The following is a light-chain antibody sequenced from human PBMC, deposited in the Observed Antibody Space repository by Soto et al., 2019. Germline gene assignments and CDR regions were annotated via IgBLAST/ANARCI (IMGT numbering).Light chain of an antibody. J-gene: IGKJ2*01. CDR1: QSISSY. Sequence: DIQMTQSPSSLSASVGDRVTITCRASQSISSYLNWYQQKPGKAPTLLIYAASSLQSGVPSRFSGSGSGTHFTLTISSLQPADFATYYCQQSYSTPHTFGQGTKLEIK. V-gene: IGKV1-39*01. CDR2: AAS. CDR3: QQSYSTPHT.